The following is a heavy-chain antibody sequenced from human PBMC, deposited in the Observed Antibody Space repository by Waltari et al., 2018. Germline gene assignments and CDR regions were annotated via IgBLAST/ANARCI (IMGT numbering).Heavy chain of an antibody. CDR1: GFTVSSNY. CDR3: ARGRRDYGYFDY. CDR2: IYSGGST. V-gene: IGHV3-53*01. D-gene: IGHD4-17*01. Sequence: EVQLVESGGGLIQPGGSLRLSCAASGFTVSSNYMSWVRQAPGTGLEWVSLIYSGGSTYYSDSVKGRFTISRDNAKNTLYLQMNSRRAEDTAVYYCARGRRDYGYFDYWGQGTLVTVSS. J-gene: IGHJ4*02.